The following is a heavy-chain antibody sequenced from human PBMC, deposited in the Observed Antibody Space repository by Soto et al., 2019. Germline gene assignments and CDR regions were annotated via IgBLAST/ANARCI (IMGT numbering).Heavy chain of an antibody. J-gene: IGHJ3*02. CDR1: GFTFSSYS. CDR3: ARDEGIAAAAFDI. V-gene: IGHV3-21*04. Sequence: GGSLILSCAASGFTFSSYSMNWVRQAPGKGLEWVSSISSSSSYIYYADSVKGRFTISRDNAKNSLYLQMNSLRAEDTAVYYCARDEGIAAAAFDIWGQGTMVTVSS. CDR2: ISSSSSYI. D-gene: IGHD6-13*01.